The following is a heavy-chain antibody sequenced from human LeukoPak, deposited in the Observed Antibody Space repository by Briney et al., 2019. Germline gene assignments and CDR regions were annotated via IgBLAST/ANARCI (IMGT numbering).Heavy chain of an antibody. J-gene: IGHJ3*02. CDR3: ARDGGTSGSYYGNAFDI. D-gene: IGHD1-26*01. CDR2: INTNTGNP. V-gene: IGHV7-4-1*02. Sequence: ASVKVSCKASGYRFTNYAMNWVRQAPGQGLEWMGWINTNTGNPTYGQGFTGRFVFSLDTSVSTAYLQISSLKAEDTAVYYCARDGGTSGSYYGNAFDIWGQGTMVTVSS. CDR1: GYRFTNYA.